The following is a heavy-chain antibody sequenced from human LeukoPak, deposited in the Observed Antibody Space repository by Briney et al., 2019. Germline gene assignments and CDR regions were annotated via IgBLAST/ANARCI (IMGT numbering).Heavy chain of an antibody. CDR1: GGSISSGDYY. CDR3: ARAEQRRFGEGYFDY. J-gene: IGHJ4*02. V-gene: IGHV4-30-4*01. Sequence: TLSLTCTVSGGSISSGDYYWSWIRQPPGKGLEWIGYIYYSGSTYYNPSLKSRVTISVDTSKNQFSLKLSSVTAADTAVYYCARAEQRRFGEGYFDYWGQGTLVTVSS. D-gene: IGHD3-3*01. CDR2: IYYSGST.